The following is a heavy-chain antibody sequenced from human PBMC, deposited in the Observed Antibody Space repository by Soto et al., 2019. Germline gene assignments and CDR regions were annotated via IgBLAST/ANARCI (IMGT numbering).Heavy chain of an antibody. CDR3: AKAVRALYNDFWSGECAY. D-gene: IGHD3-3*01. J-gene: IGHJ4*02. Sequence: GGSLRLSCAASGFTFSSYSMNWVRQAPGKGLEWASYISSSSNKYYADSVKGRFTISRDNSKNTLYLQMNSLRAEDTAVYYCAKAVRALYNDFWSGECAYWGQGTLVTVS. CDR2: ISSSSNK. V-gene: IGHV3-48*01. CDR1: GFTFSSYS.